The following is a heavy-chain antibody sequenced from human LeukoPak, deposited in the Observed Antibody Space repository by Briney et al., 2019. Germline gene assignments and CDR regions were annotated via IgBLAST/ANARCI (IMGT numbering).Heavy chain of an antibody. CDR3: ARGSSQGSSPYFDY. J-gene: IGHJ4*02. D-gene: IGHD2-2*01. Sequence: PSETLSLTCAVYGGSLSGYYWSWIRQPPGKGLEWIGSIYYSGSTYYSPSLKSRVTISVDTSKNQFSLKLSSVTAADTAVYYCARGSSQGSSPYFDYWGQGTLVTVSS. CDR2: IYYSGST. V-gene: IGHV4-34*01. CDR1: GGSLSGYY.